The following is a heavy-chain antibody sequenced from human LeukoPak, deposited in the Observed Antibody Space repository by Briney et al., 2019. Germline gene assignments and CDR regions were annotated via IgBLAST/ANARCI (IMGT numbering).Heavy chain of an antibody. Sequence: GGSLRLSCAASGFTFSSYSMNWVRQAPGKGLEWVSYISSSSSTIYYADSVKGRFTISRDNAKNSLYLQMNSLRAEDTAVYYCARLPVVPAAIIYYHYYYMGVWGKGTTVTVSS. V-gene: IGHV3-48*01. CDR3: ARLPVVPAAIIYYHYYYMGV. J-gene: IGHJ6*03. CDR1: GFTFSSYS. D-gene: IGHD2-2*01. CDR2: ISSSSSTI.